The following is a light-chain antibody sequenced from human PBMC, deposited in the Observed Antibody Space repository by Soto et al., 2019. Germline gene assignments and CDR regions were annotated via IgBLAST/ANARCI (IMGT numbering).Light chain of an antibody. CDR2: EVN. CDR1: SSDVGSYNL. CDR3: CSYAGSSTHV. V-gene: IGLV2-23*02. J-gene: IGLJ1*01. Sequence: QSVLTQPASVSGSPGQSITFSCTGTSSDVGSYNLVSWYQQHPGKAPKLMIYEVNKRPSGVSNRFSGSKSDNTASLTISGLQAEDEADYYCCSYAGSSTHVFGTGTKLTVL.